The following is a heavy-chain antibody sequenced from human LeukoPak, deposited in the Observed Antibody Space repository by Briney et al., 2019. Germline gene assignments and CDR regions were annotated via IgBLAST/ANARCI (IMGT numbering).Heavy chain of an antibody. J-gene: IGHJ4*02. Sequence: GGSLRLSCAASGFTFSSYSMNWVRQAPGKGLEWVSSISSSSSYIYYADSVKGRFTISRDNAKNSLYLQMNSLRAEDTAVYYCARSTTFGVVTMGYWGQGTLVTVSS. CDR3: ARSTTFGVVTMGY. CDR2: ISSSSSYI. D-gene: IGHD3-3*01. V-gene: IGHV3-21*01. CDR1: GFTFSSYS.